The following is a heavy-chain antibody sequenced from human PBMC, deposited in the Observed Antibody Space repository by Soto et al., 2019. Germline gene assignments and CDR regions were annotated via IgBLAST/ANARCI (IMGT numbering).Heavy chain of an antibody. CDR2: IGGSGSNT. D-gene: IGHD3-9*01. Sequence: EGQLLESGEGLVQPGGSLKLSCAASGFTFSNYAMSWVRQAPGQGLEWVSGIGGSGSNTYYADSVKGRFTISRDNSKNTLFLQMNSLRAEDTAEYYCARVVRYFDTPYGMDVWGQGTTVTVSS. J-gene: IGHJ6*02. V-gene: IGHV3-23*01. CDR3: ARVVRYFDTPYGMDV. CDR1: GFTFSNYA.